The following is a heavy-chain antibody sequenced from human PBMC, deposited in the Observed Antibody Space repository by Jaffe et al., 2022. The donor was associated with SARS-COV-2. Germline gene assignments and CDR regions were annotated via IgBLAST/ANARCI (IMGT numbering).Heavy chain of an antibody. J-gene: IGHJ6*02. D-gene: IGHD1-26*01. CDR3: ARPKHHMEPYYYYGMDV. CDR1: GYTFTSYA. V-gene: IGHV1-3*01. Sequence: QVQLVQSGAEVKKPGASVKVSCKASGYTFTSYAMHWVRQAPGQRLEWMGWINAGNGNTKYSQKFQGRVTITRDTSASTAYMELSSLRSEDTAVYYCARPKHHMEPYYYYGMDVWGQGTTVTVSS. CDR2: INAGNGNT.